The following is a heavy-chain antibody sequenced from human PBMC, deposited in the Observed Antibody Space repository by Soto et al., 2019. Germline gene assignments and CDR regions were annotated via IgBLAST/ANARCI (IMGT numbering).Heavy chain of an antibody. CDR1: GGSITSSSYY. CDR2: TYYSGST. V-gene: IGHV4-39*01. D-gene: IGHD3-22*01. Sequence: PSETLSLTCTVSGGSITSSSYYWGWIRQPPGKGLEWIGSTYYSGSTYYNPSLKSRVSMSVDTSKNQFSLKLSSVTAADTAVYHCARQGAYFHESSGYEFDYWGQGTLVTVSS. J-gene: IGHJ4*02. CDR3: ARQGAYFHESSGYEFDY.